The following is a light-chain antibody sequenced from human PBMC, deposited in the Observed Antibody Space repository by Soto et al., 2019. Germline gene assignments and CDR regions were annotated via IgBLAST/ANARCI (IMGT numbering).Light chain of an antibody. CDR2: EVS. CDR1: SSDIGSYNY. CDR3: QSYDNSLSGSWV. Sequence: QSALTQPASVSGSPGQSITISCTGTSSDIGSYNYVSWYQQHPGKAPKLMIYEVSNRPSGVSNRFSGSKSGNTASLTISGLQAGDEADYYCQSYDNSLSGSWVFGGGTKVTVL. V-gene: IGLV2-14*01. J-gene: IGLJ3*02.